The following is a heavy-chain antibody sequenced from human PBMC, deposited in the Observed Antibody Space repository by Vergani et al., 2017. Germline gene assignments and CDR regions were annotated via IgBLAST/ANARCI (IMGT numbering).Heavy chain of an antibody. D-gene: IGHD3-3*01. CDR1: GGSISSYY. Sequence: QVQLQESGPGLVKPSETLSLTCTVSGGSISSYYWSWIRQPPGKGLEWIGYIYYSGSTNDNPSLTSRVTISVDTSKNQFSLKLSSVTAADTAVYYCARVYYDFWSTPSGYYYYMDVWGKGTTVTVSS. J-gene: IGHJ6*03. CDR2: IYYSGST. V-gene: IGHV4-59*01. CDR3: ARVYYDFWSTPSGYYYYMDV.